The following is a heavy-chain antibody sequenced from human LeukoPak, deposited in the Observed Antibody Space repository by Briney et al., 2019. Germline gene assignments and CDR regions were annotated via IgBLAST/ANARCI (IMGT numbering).Heavy chain of an antibody. Sequence: SETLSLTCTVSGGSISSYYWSWIRQHPGKGLEWIGYIYHSGSTYYNPALKSRVTISVDRSKNQFSLKLNSVAGADTAVYHCARERRDGACFDYWGQGTLVNVSS. D-gene: IGHD3-10*01. CDR3: ARERRDGACFDY. CDR2: IYHSGST. V-gene: IGHV4-59*12. J-gene: IGHJ4*02. CDR1: GGSISSYY.